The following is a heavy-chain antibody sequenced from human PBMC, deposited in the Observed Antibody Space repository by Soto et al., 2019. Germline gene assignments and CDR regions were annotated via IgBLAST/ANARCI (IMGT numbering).Heavy chain of an antibody. J-gene: IGHJ4*02. CDR3: ARGPHFHSSGWYGSPLDY. CDR1: GGYISFNY. D-gene: IGHD6-19*01. CDR2: INTSGST. Sequence: SETLSLTCTVSGGYISFNYWSWIRQPAGKGLEWIGRINTSGSTNYKSSLKSRVTMSVDTSKNQFSLRLSSVTAADTAVYYCARGPHFHSSGWYGSPLDYWGQGILVT. V-gene: IGHV4-4*07.